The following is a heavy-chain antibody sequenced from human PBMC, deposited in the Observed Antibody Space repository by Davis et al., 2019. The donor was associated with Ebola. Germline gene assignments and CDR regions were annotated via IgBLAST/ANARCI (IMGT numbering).Heavy chain of an antibody. CDR1: GGSFSGYY. CDR3: ARDLNGGGPGIFDY. CDR2: INHSGST. J-gene: IGHJ4*02. D-gene: IGHD2-8*01. Sequence: MPSETLSLTCAVYGGSFSGYYWSWIRQPPGKGLEWIGEINHSGSTNYNPSLKSRVTISVDTSKNQFSLKLSSVTAADTAVYYCARDLNGGGPGIFDYWGQGTLVTVSS. V-gene: IGHV4-34*01.